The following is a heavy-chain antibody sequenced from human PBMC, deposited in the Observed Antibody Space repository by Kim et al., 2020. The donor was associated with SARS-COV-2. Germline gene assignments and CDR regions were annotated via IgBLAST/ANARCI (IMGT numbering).Heavy chain of an antibody. V-gene: IGHV4-39*01. D-gene: IGHD3-9*01. J-gene: IGHJ4*02. CDR2: IYYSGRT. CDR3: ARQDDILTGYQIGYFDY. CDR1: SSSYY. Sequence: SSSYYGGWIRRPPGKGLEWIGSIYYSGRTYYNPSLKSRVTISVDTSKNQFSLKLSSVTAADTAVYYCARQDDILTGYQIGYFDYWGQGTLAT.